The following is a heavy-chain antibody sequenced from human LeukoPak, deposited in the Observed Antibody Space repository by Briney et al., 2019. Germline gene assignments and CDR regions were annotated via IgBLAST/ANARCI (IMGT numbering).Heavy chain of an antibody. Sequence: GASVKVSCKASGYTFTSYDINWVRQATGQGLEWMGWINPNSGGTNYAQKFQGRVTMTRDTSISTAYMELSRLRSDDTAVYYCASPAVAARGRSFDYWGQGTLVTVSS. CDR3: ASPAVAARGRSFDY. V-gene: IGHV1-2*02. CDR1: GYTFTSYD. J-gene: IGHJ4*02. CDR2: INPNSGGT. D-gene: IGHD6-6*01.